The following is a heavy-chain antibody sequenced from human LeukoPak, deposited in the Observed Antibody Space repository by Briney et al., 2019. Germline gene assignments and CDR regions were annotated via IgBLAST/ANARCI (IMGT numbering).Heavy chain of an antibody. CDR3: ARGVWNDEGLDS. D-gene: IGHD1-1*01. Sequence: PGGSLRLSCVVSGFTFSTFTMNWVRQAPGKGLEWVSSISSSSSYIYYADSVKGRFTISRDNAKNSLYLQMNSLRAEDTAVYYCARGVWNDEGLDSWGQGTLVIVSS. CDR2: ISSSSSYI. J-gene: IGHJ4*02. CDR1: GFTFSTFT. V-gene: IGHV3-21*01.